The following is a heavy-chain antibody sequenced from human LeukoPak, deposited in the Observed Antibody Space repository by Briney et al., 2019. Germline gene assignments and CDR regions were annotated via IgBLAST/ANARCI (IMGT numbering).Heavy chain of an antibody. Sequence: SETQSLTCAVSGGPISSGGYSWSWIRQPPGKGLEWIGYIYHSGSTYYNPSLKSRVTISVDRSKNQFSLKLSSVTAADTAVYYCAREGYCSGGSCYYYGMDVWGQGTTVTVSS. CDR2: IYHSGST. D-gene: IGHD2-15*01. CDR3: AREGYCSGGSCYYYGMDV. V-gene: IGHV4-30-2*01. CDR1: GGPISSGGYS. J-gene: IGHJ6*02.